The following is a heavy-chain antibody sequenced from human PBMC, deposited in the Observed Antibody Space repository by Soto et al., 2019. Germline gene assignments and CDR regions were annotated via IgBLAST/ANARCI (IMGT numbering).Heavy chain of an antibody. D-gene: IGHD1-26*01. J-gene: IGHJ6*02. V-gene: IGHV1-69*13. CDR3: ARDQGWGSGSYAPYYGMDV. CDR1: GGTFSSYA. Sequence: GASVKVSCKASGGTFSSYAISWVRQAPGQGLEWMGGIIPIFGTANYAQKFQGRVTITADESTSTAYMELSSLRSEDTAVYYCARDQGWGSGSYAPYYGMDVWGQGTTVTVSS. CDR2: IIPIFGTA.